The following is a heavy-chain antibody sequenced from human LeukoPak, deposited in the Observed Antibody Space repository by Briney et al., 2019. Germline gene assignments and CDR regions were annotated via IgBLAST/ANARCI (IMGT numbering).Heavy chain of an antibody. D-gene: IGHD7-27*01. Sequence: PGGSLRLSCAASRFSFSSYGMHWVGQAPGKGLEGVAYLQYDRTNVQCADSVRGRFTIFRDNSKNTVYLRMTSLRVEDTAVYYCAKDQNWEGGYWGQGTLVTVSS. V-gene: IGHV3-30*02. J-gene: IGHJ4*02. CDR3: AKDQNWEGGY. CDR2: LQYDRTNV. CDR1: RFSFSSYG.